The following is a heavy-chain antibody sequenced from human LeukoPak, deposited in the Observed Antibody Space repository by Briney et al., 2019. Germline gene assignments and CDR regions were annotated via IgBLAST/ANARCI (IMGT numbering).Heavy chain of an antibody. J-gene: IGHJ4*02. CDR3: ARDPTSRGYSYGWAYYFDY. D-gene: IGHD5-18*01. V-gene: IGHV3-48*03. Sequence: GGSLRLSCAASGFTFSSYEMNWVRQAPGKGLEWVSYISSSGSTIYYADSVKGRFTISRDNSKNTLYLQMGSLRAEDMAVYYCARDPTSRGYSYGWAYYFDYWGQGTLVTVSS. CDR1: GFTFSSYE. CDR2: ISSSGSTI.